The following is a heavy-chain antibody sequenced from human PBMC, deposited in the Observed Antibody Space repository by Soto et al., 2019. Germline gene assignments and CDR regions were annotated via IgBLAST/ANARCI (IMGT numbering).Heavy chain of an antibody. Sequence: GGSLRLSCAASGFTFSDYYMSWIRQAPGKGLEWVSYISSSGSTIYYADSVKGRFTISRDNAKNSLYLQMNSLRAEDTAVYYCAREWDSSSVWYYYYYMDVWGKGTTVTVSS. CDR3: AREWDSSSVWYYYYYMDV. D-gene: IGHD6-6*01. V-gene: IGHV3-11*01. J-gene: IGHJ6*03. CDR2: ISSSGSTI. CDR1: GFTFSDYY.